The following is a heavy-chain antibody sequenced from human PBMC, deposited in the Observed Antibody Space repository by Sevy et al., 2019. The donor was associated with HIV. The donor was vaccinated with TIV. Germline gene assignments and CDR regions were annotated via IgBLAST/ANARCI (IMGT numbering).Heavy chain of an antibody. Sequence: GESLKISCKGSGYSFTSYWIGWVRQMPGKGLAWMGIIYPGDSDTRYSPSFQGQVTISADKSISTAYLQWSSLKASDTAMYYCARLSTLTPLRYFDWLWGYFQHWGQGTLVTVSS. J-gene: IGHJ1*01. D-gene: IGHD3-9*01. CDR1: GYSFTSYW. CDR3: ARLSTLTPLRYFDWLWGYFQH. V-gene: IGHV5-51*01. CDR2: IYPGDSDT.